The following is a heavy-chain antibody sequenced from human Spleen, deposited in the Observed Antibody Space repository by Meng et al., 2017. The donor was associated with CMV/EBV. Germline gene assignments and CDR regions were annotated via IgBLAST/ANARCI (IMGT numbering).Heavy chain of an antibody. CDR2: IIPIFGTA. J-gene: IGHJ3*02. CDR3: ARERVEMATITDAFDI. CDR1: GYSFNSFG. V-gene: IGHV1-69*05. D-gene: IGHD5-24*01. Sequence: SVKVSCKASGYSFNSFGITWVRQAPGQGLEWMGGIIPIFGTANYAQKFQGRVTITTDESTSTAYMELSSLRSEDTAVYYCARERVEMATITDAFDIWGQGTMVTVSS.